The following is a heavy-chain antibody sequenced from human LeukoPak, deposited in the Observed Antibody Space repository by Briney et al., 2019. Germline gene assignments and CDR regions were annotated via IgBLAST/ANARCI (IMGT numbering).Heavy chain of an antibody. D-gene: IGHD1-26*01. CDR2: ISTGVSSK. J-gene: IGHJ4*02. Sequence: GGSLRLSCAASGFTFSDYYMSWIRQAPGKGLEWVSYISTGVSSKFYSESVKGRFTISRDNAKNTLYLQMNSLRVEDTAVYYCARDYYGYWGEGTLVTVSP. CDR1: GFTFSDYY. V-gene: IGHV3-11*04. CDR3: ARDYYGY.